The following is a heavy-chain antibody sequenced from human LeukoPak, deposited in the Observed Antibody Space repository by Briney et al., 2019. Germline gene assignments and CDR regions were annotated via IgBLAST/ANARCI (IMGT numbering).Heavy chain of an antibody. D-gene: IGHD1-7*01. CDR3: ARGVGTGTTVGRFRRNWFDP. Sequence: GSLRLSCAASGFTFSTYNMNWVRQAPGKGLEWIGEINHSGSTNYNPSLKSRVTISVDTSKNQFSLKLSSVTAADTAVYYCARGVGTGTTVGRFRRNWFDPWGQGTLVTVSS. CDR2: INHSGST. J-gene: IGHJ5*02. V-gene: IGHV4-34*01. CDR1: GFTFSTYN.